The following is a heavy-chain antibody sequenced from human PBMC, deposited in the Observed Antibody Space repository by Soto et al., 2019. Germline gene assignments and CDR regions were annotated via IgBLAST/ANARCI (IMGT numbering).Heavy chain of an antibody. CDR3: AKDRSEPIAARTYYYFDY. CDR2: IDPSDSYT. V-gene: IGHV5-10-1*01. D-gene: IGHD6-6*01. J-gene: IGHJ4*02. Sequence: PGESLKISCKGSGYSFTSYWISWVRQMPGKGLEWMGRIDPSDSYTNYSPSFQGHVTISRDNSKNTLYLQMNSLRAEDTAVYYCAKDRSEPIAARTYYYFDYWGQGTLVTVSS. CDR1: GYSFTSYW.